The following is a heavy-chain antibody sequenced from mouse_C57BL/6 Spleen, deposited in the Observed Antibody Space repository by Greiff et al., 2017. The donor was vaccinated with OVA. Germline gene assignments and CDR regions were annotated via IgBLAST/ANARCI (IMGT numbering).Heavy chain of an antibody. V-gene: IGHV1-64*01. J-gene: IGHJ1*03. CDR2: IHSNSGST. Sequence: VQLQQPGAELVKPGASVKLSCKASGYTFTSYWMHWVKQRPGQGLEWIGMIHSNSGSTNYNEKFKSKATLTVDKSSSTAYMQLSSLTSEDSAVYYCARGFITTVVAHWYFDVWGTGTTVTVSS. CDR3: ARGFITTVVAHWYFDV. CDR1: GYTFTSYW. D-gene: IGHD1-1*01.